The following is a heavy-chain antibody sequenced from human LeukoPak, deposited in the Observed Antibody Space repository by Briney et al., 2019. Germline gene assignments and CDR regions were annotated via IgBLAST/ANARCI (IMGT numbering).Heavy chain of an antibody. CDR2: INPSGGST. V-gene: IGHV1-46*01. CDR1: GYTFSSYY. J-gene: IGHJ4*02. CDR3: ARGSYYDPFDY. Sequence: GASVKVSCKASGYTFSSYYIHWVRQAPGQGLEWMGIINPSGGSTSYAQKFQGRVTMTRVTSTSTVYMELSSLRSEDTAVYYCARGSYYDPFDYWGQGTLVTVSS. D-gene: IGHD3-22*01.